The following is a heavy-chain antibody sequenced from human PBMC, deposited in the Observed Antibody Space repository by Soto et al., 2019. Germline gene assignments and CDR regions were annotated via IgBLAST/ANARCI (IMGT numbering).Heavy chain of an antibody. J-gene: IGHJ4*02. CDR3: ARGFIPEIY. CDR2: INTFNGNT. CDR1: GYTFSDYG. Sequence: QVHLVQSESEVKKPGASVKVSCKTSGYTFSDYGVSWVRQSPGQGLQWMGWINTFNGNTKYEQKFRGRVTLSIDASTRTVFLELTSLKSDDAAVYYCARGFIPEIYWGQGTRVTVSS. D-gene: IGHD2-2*01. V-gene: IGHV1-18*01.